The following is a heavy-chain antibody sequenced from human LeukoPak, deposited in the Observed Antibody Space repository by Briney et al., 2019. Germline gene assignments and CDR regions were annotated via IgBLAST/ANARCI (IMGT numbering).Heavy chain of an antibody. Sequence: PGGSLRLSCAASGFTFSSYWMHWVRQAPGKGLVWVSRINSDGSSASYADSVKGRFTISRDNAKNTLYLQMSSLRAEGTAVYYCARDYGGYGYGMDVWGQGTTVTVSS. CDR2: INSDGSSA. CDR1: GFTFSSYW. J-gene: IGHJ6*02. V-gene: IGHV3-74*01. CDR3: ARDYGGYGYGMDV. D-gene: IGHD4-17*01.